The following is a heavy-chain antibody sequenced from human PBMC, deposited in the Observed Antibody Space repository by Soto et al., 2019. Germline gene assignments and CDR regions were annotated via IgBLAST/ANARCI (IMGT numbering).Heavy chain of an antibody. CDR3: AQGTTIYWYFDL. D-gene: IGHD3-9*01. J-gene: IGHJ2*01. CDR1: GGSISSGGYY. V-gene: IGHV4-31*03. Sequence: QVQLQESGPGLVKPSQTLSLTCTVSGGSISSGGYYWSWIRQHPGKGLEWIGYIYYSGSTYYNPSLKGRVTISVDTSKNQFSLKLSSVTAADTAVYYCAQGTTIYWYFDLWGRGTLVTVSS. CDR2: IYYSGST.